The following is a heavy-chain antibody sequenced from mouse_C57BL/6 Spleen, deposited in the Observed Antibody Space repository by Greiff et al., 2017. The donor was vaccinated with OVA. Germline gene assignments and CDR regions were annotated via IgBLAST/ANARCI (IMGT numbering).Heavy chain of an antibody. CDR2: IDPENGDT. CDR3: TIYYSNAY. D-gene: IGHD2-5*01. Sequence: VQLQHSGAELVRPGASVKLSCTASGFNIKDDYMHWVKQRPEQGLEWIGWIDPENGDTEYASKFQGKATITADTSSNTAYLQLSSLTSEDTAVYYCTIYYSNAYWGQGTLVTVSA. CDR1: GFNIKDDY. J-gene: IGHJ3*01. V-gene: IGHV14-4*01.